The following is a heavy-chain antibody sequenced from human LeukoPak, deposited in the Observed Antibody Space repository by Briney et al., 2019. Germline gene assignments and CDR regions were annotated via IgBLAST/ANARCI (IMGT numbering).Heavy chain of an antibody. Sequence: SETLSLTCTVSGGSISGYYWVWIRQPPGKGLEWIGEIYHSGSTHYNPSLKSRVTISVDKSKNQFSLRLSSVSAADTAVYYCARAPPGDSHDYWGQGTLVTVSS. CDR2: IYHSGST. J-gene: IGHJ4*02. V-gene: IGHV4-59*12. CDR3: ARAPPGDSHDY. CDR1: GGSISGYY. D-gene: IGHD5-18*01.